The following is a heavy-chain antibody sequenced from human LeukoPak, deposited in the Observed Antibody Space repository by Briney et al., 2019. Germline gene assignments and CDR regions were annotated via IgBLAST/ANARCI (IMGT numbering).Heavy chain of an antibody. CDR1: GGSISSGSYY. CDR3: ARDREVTPYYFDY. V-gene: IGHV4-61*02. CDR2: IYTSGST. J-gene: IGHJ4*02. Sequence: SETLSLTCTVSGGSISSGSYYWSWIRQPAGKGLEWIGRIYTSGSTNYNPSLKSRVTISVDTSKNQFSLKLSSVTAADTAVYCCARDREVTPYYFDYWGQGTPVTVSS. D-gene: IGHD4-23*01.